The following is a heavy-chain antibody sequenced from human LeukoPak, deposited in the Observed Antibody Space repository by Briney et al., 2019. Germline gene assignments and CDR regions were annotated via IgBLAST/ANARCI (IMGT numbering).Heavy chain of an antibody. V-gene: IGHV4-61*01. CDR2: IYYTGST. J-gene: IGHJ5*02. CDR1: GVSVSRDSYY. CDR3: ARTGYCSGGSCYGGWFDP. Sequence: SETLSLTCSVSGVSVSRDSYYWSWIRQPPGKGLEWIAYIYYTGSTKYNPSLKSRVTISVDTSKNQFSLKLNSVTAADTAVYYCARTGYCSGGSCYGGWFDPWGQGTLVSVSS. D-gene: IGHD2-15*01.